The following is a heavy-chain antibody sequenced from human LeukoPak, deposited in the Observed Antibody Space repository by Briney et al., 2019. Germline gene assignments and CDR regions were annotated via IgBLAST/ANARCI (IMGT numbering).Heavy chain of an antibody. Sequence: SETLSLTCTVSGDSISSYYWSWIRQPPGKGLEWIGFIYSSGSTSYNPSLQSRVTISVDTSKNQFSLKLRSVTAADTAVYYCARDRDYGDYDYWGQGTLVTVSS. V-gene: IGHV4-59*01. CDR1: GDSISSYY. CDR3: ARDRDYGDYDY. D-gene: IGHD4-17*01. J-gene: IGHJ4*02. CDR2: IYSSGST.